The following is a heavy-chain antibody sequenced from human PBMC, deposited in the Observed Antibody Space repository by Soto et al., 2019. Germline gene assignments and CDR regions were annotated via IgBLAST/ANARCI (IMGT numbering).Heavy chain of an antibody. CDR3: TRDSSYYGAGRGVLDY. CDR2: IYSDGTT. CDR1: GFTVNNNY. Sequence: EVQLVESGGGLVLPGGSLRLSCAVSGFTVNNNYMSWVRQAPGKGPEWVSVIYSDGTTDYADSVKGRFTVSRDTSRNTLYLQMYSLRAEDTAVYHCTRDSSYYGAGRGVLDYWGQGTLVTVSS. V-gene: IGHV3-66*01. D-gene: IGHD3-10*01. J-gene: IGHJ4*02.